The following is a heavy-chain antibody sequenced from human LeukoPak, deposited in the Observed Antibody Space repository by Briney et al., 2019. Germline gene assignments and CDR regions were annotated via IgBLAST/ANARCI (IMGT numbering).Heavy chain of an antibody. CDR2: TYYGGST. CDR3: ARGPSVTSIGGP. D-gene: IGHD4-17*01. V-gene: IGHV4-59*01. J-gene: IGHJ5*02. CDR1: GGSISHYY. Sequence: PSETLSLTCTVSGGSISHYYWSWIRQPPEKGLEWIGYTYYGGSTKFNPSLKSRVAISADTSKKQFSLNLTSVTAADTAVYYCARGPSVTSIGGPWGQGTLVTVSA.